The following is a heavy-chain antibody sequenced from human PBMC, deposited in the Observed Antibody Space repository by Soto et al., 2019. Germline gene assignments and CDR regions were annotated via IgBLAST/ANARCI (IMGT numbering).Heavy chain of an antibody. Sequence: SETLSLTCTVSGGSISSYYWSWIRQPPGKGLEWIGYIYYSGSTNYNPSLKSRVAISVDTSTNQFSLKLSSVTAADTAVYYCASANCSSTSCYEFEDYYYYYMDVWGKGTTVTVSS. D-gene: IGHD2-2*01. J-gene: IGHJ6*03. CDR2: IYYSGST. V-gene: IGHV4-59*01. CDR1: GGSISSYY. CDR3: ASANCSSTSCYEFEDYYYYYMDV.